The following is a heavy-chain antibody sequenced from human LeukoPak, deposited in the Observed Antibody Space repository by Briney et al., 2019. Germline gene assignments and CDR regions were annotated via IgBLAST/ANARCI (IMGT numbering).Heavy chain of an antibody. CDR3: ARDSPYYYDSSGYYYYYGMDV. CDR2: ISAYNGNT. D-gene: IGHD3-22*01. Sequence: ASVKVSCKAFGYTFTSYGISWVRQVPGQGLEWMGWISAYNGNTNYAQKLQGRVTMTTDTSTSTAYMELRSLRSDDTAVYYCARDSPYYYDSSGYYYYYGMDVWGQGTTVTVSS. J-gene: IGHJ6*02. V-gene: IGHV1-18*01. CDR1: GYTFTSYG.